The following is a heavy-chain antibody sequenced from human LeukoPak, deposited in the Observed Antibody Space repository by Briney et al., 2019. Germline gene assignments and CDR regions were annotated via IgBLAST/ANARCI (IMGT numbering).Heavy chain of an antibody. CDR1: GGSISSYY. Sequence: PSETLSLTCTVSGGSISSYYWSWIRQPPGKGLEWIGYIYYSGSTNYNPSLKSRVTISVDTSKNQFSLKLSSVPAADTAVYYCARTTVTTVWFDPWGQGTLVTVSS. CDR3: ARTTVTTVWFDP. J-gene: IGHJ5*02. V-gene: IGHV4-59*01. CDR2: IYYSGST. D-gene: IGHD4-11*01.